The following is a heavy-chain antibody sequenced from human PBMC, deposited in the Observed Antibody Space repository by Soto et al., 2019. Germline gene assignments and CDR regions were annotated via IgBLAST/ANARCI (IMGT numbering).Heavy chain of an antibody. Sequence: TLSLTCSVCGGSVTSGSSYRGWVRQAPGKGLEWIGDVFFMGNTWYNADLKARLTISVDTSNDQFSLRLSSVTAADTAFYFCVRLTSIISAASHGTSNYPHTWRPAPLVTVSS. V-gene: IGHV4-39*01. CDR2: VFFMGNT. J-gene: IGHJ4*02. CDR1: GGSVTSGSSY. D-gene: IGHD1-26*01. CDR3: VRLTSIISAASHGTSNYPHT.